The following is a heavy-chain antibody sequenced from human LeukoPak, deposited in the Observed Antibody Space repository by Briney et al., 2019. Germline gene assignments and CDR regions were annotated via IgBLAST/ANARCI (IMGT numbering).Heavy chain of an antibody. V-gene: IGHV3-30*02. Sequence: PGGSLRLSCAASGFTFSSYGMHWVRQAPGKGLEWVAFIRYDGSNKYYADSVKGRFTISRDNSKNTLYLQMNSLRAEDTAVYYCARDLSGITMVRGVMEYWGQGTLVTVSS. D-gene: IGHD3-10*01. CDR2: IRYDGSNK. CDR1: GFTFSSYG. J-gene: IGHJ4*02. CDR3: ARDLSGITMVRGVMEY.